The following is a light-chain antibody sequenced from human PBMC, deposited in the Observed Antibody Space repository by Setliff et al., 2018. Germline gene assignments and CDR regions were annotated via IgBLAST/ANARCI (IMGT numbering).Light chain of an antibody. CDR2: DVN. CDR3: NSYTRSDTFV. CDR1: SSDVGGYKY. V-gene: IGLV2-14*03. J-gene: IGLJ1*01. Sequence: QSVLNQPASVSGSPGQSITISCTGTSSDVGGYKYVSWYQHHPGKAPKVVIYDVNQRPSGVSNRFSGSKSGNTASLSISGLQAEDEADYYCNSYTRSDTFVFGTGTKVTV.